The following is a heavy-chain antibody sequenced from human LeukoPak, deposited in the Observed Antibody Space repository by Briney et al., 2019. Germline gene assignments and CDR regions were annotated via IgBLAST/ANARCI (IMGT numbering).Heavy chain of an antibody. CDR1: GYTFTSYG. CDR3: ARGTDSGSYYIAGIDFDY. Sequence: ASVKVSCKASGYTFTSYGISWVRQAPGQGLAWMGWISAYNGNTNYAQKLQGRVTMTTDTSSSTAYMELRSLRSDDTAVYYCARGTDSGSYYIAGIDFDYWGQGTLVTVSS. J-gene: IGHJ4*02. CDR2: ISAYNGNT. V-gene: IGHV1-18*01. D-gene: IGHD3-10*01.